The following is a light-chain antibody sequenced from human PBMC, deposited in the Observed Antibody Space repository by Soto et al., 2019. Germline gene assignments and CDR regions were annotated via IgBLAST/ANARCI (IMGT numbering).Light chain of an antibody. Sequence: DIQMTQSPSTLSASVVDRFTITFRASQSISSWLAWYQQKPGKAPNLLLHTVSRLQSGVPSRFSGSGSGTNFSLTISRLQPEDFATYYCQQSYDTPRTFGQGTKVDIK. CDR1: QSISSW. J-gene: IGKJ1*01. V-gene: IGKV1-39*01. CDR2: TVS. CDR3: QQSYDTPRT.